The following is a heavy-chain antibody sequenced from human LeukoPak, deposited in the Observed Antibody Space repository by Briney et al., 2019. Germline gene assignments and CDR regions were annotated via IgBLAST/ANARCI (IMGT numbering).Heavy chain of an antibody. CDR1: GFTFSGYS. CDR3: AREHRPDF. CDR2: ISDSGSSK. Sequence: GGSLRLSCAASGFTFSGYSMNWVRQAPGKGLEWVSYISDSGSSKYYADSVKGRFTISRDNAKNSLYLQMNSLRAEDTAVYYCAREHRPDFWGQGTLVTVSS. J-gene: IGHJ4*02. V-gene: IGHV3-48*04.